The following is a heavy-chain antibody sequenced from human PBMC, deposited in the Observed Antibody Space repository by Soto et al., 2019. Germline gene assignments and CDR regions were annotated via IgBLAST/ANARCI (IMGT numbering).Heavy chain of an antibody. CDR1: GFSLSNARMG. Sequence: QVTLKESGPVLVKPTETLTLTCTVSGFSLSNARMGVSWIRQPPGKALEWLAHIFSNDEKSYSTSLKSRLTISQDNSKSQVVLTMTNMDPVDTATYYCARTLYGSGSYYFDYWGQGTLVTVSS. V-gene: IGHV2-26*01. CDR2: IFSNDEK. J-gene: IGHJ4*02. CDR3: ARTLYGSGSYYFDY. D-gene: IGHD3-10*01.